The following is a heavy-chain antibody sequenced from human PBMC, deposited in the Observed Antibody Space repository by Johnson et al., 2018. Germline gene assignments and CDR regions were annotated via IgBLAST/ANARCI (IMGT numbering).Heavy chain of an antibody. V-gene: IGHV3-7*01. CDR3: ASARCSGGISNMFDAFDI. CDR2: IKQAGSEQ. CDR1: GFTFNSFW. Sequence: EVQLVESGGGLVQPGGSLILCCAASGFTFNSFWMSWVRQAPGTGLEWVANIKQAGSEQYYVDSLKGRFTISRDNAKNSLYLQINNLRAEDTAVNYCASARCSGGISNMFDAFDIWGQGTMVTVSS. J-gene: IGHJ3*02. D-gene: IGHD4-23*01.